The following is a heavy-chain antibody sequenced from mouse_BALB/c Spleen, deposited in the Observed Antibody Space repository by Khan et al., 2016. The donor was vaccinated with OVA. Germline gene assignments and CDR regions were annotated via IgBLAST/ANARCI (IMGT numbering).Heavy chain of an antibody. CDR3: GRALYDGYYYYYAMDY. V-gene: IGHV5-6-3*01. Sequence: EVELVESGGGLVQPGGSLKLSCAASGFTFSSYGMSWVRQTPDKRLELVAIINSNGGTTYYPDSVKGRFTISRDNAKNTLYLQMSSLKSEDTAMYYCGRALYDGYYYYYAMDYWGQGTSVTVSS. J-gene: IGHJ4*01. CDR2: INSNGGTT. D-gene: IGHD2-3*01. CDR1: GFTFSSYG.